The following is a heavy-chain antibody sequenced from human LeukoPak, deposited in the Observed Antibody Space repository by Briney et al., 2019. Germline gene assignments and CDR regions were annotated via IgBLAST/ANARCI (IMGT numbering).Heavy chain of an antibody. V-gene: IGHV1-8*01. CDR3: ARDTSSGWNWFDP. CDR1: GYTFTSYD. D-gene: IGHD6-19*01. CDR2: MNPNSGNT. Sequence: ASVKVSCKASGYTFTSYDINWVRQATGQGLEWMGWMNPNSGNTGYAQKFQGRVTMTRNTSISTAYMELSGLRSEDTAVYYCARDTSSGWNWFDPWGQGTLVTVSS. J-gene: IGHJ5*02.